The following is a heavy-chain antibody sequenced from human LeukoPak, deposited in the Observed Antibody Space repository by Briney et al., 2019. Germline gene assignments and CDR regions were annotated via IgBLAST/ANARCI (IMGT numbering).Heavy chain of an antibody. D-gene: IGHD1-26*01. V-gene: IGHV3-48*03. Sequence: GGSLRLSCAASGFPFSSYEMDWVRQAPGKGPEWIAYISNSGSNTYYADSVRGRFTISRDNAKDSVYLQMNSLRVEDTAVYYCTKAGSLGSYSPNWGQGTLVSVSS. J-gene: IGHJ4*02. CDR2: ISNSGSNT. CDR1: GFPFSSYE. CDR3: TKAGSLGSYSPN.